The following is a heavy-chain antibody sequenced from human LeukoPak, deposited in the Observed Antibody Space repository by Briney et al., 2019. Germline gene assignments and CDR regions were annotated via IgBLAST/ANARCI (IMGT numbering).Heavy chain of an antibody. J-gene: IGHJ4*02. CDR1: GFTVSVNY. V-gene: IGHV3-21*01. CDR2: ISSSSSYI. CDR3: ARDLKLSGWYAFDY. Sequence: GGSLRLSCAASGFTVSVNYMSWVRQAPGKGLEWVSSISSSSSYIYYADSVKGRFTISRDNAKNSLYLQMNSLRAEDTAVYYCARDLKLSGWYAFDYWGQGTLVTVSS. D-gene: IGHD6-19*01.